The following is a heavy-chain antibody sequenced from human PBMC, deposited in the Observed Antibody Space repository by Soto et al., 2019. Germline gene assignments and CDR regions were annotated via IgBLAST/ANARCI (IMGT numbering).Heavy chain of an antibody. CDR2: IYYSGST. D-gene: IGHD2-8*01. CDR1: GGSMSSGIYY. Sequence: PSETLSLTCTVSGGSMSSGIYYWSWIRQPPGKGLEWIGSIYYSGSTYYNPSLKSRVTISVDTSKNQFSLKLSSVTAADTAVYYCARHVYDIYYYYGMDVWGQGTTVTVSS. V-gene: IGHV4-39*01. J-gene: IGHJ6*02. CDR3: ARHVYDIYYYYGMDV.